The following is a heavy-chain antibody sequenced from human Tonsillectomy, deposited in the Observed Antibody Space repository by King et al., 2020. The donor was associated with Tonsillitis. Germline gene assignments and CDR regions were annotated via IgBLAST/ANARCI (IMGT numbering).Heavy chain of an antibody. Sequence: VQLVEFGAEVKKPGESLRISCKGSGYSFTSYWISWVRQMPGKGLEWMGRIDPSDSYTNYSPSFQGHVTISADKSLSTAYLQWGSLKASDTAMYYCARHRGGYGDYLFDYWGQGTLVTVSS. J-gene: IGHJ4*02. D-gene: IGHD4-17*01. CDR1: GYSFTSYW. V-gene: IGHV5-10-1*03. CDR2: IDPSDSYT. CDR3: ARHRGGYGDYLFDY.